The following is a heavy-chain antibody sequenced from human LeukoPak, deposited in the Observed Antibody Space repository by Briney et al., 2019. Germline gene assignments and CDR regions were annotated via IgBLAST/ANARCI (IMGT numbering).Heavy chain of an antibody. Sequence: SETLSLTCAVCGGSFSGYYWSWIRQPPGKGLEWIGEINHSGSTNYNPSLKSRVTISVDTSKNQFSLKLSSVTAADTAVYYCARETVVTLYYYYYMDVWGKGTTVTISS. J-gene: IGHJ6*03. D-gene: IGHD4-23*01. CDR2: INHSGST. CDR3: ARETVVTLYYYYYMDV. CDR1: GGSFSGYY. V-gene: IGHV4-34*01.